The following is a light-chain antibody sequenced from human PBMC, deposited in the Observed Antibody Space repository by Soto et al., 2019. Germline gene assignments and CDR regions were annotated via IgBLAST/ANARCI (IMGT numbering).Light chain of an antibody. Sequence: QSALTQPASVSGSPGQSITISCTGSSSDVGGYNYVSWYQQHPDKAPKLMIYEVSNRPSGVSNRFSGSKSGNTASLTISGPQAEDEADYYCSSYTTTTPLVFGGGTKLTVL. V-gene: IGLV2-14*01. CDR3: SSYTTTTPLV. CDR1: SSDVGGYNY. J-gene: IGLJ2*01. CDR2: EVS.